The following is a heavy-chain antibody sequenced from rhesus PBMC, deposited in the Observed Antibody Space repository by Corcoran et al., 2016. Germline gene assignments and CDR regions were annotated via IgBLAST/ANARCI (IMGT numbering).Heavy chain of an antibody. CDR2: IYWDDDK. J-gene: IGHJ4*01. Sequence: QVTLKESGPALVKPTETLTLTCTVSGFSLPISVMGVGWIRQPPGKTLEWLAHIYWDDDKRYSTSLKSRLTISKDTSKNQVVLTMTNMDPVDTATYYCVRSGGIPAATIDYWGQGVLVTVSS. CDR3: VRSGGIPAATIDY. CDR1: GFSLPISVMG. D-gene: IGHD6-31*01. V-gene: IGHV2-1*01.